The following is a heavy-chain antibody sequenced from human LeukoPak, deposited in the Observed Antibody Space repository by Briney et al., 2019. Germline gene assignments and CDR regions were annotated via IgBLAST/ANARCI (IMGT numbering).Heavy chain of an antibody. J-gene: IGHJ4*02. CDR1: GFSFSDAW. CDR2: IKSKTDPGTT. CDR3: TTDHRDLLWFGELPEG. V-gene: IGHV3-15*01. D-gene: IGHD3-10*01. Sequence: PGGSLRLSCAASGFSFSDAWMSWVRQAPGKGLEWVGRIKSKTDPGTTDYAAPVKGRFTISRDDSKNTLYLQMNSLKTEDTAVYYCTTDHRDLLWFGELPEGWGQGTLVTVSS.